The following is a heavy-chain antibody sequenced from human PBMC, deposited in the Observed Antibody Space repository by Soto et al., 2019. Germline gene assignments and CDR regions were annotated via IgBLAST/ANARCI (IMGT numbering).Heavy chain of an antibody. CDR1: GYTLTELS. D-gene: IGHD5-18*01. V-gene: IGHV1-24*01. J-gene: IGHJ4*02. CDR2: FDPEDGET. CDR3: ATVHRGYSYGHFDY. Sequence: ASVKVSCKVSGYTLTELSMHWVRQAPGKGLEWMGGFDPEDGETIYAQKFQGRVTMTEDTSTDTAYMELSSLRSEDTAVYYCATVHRGYSYGHFDYWGQGTLVTVSS.